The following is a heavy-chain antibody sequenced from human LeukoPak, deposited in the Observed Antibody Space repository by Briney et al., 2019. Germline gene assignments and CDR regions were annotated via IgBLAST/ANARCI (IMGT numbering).Heavy chain of an antibody. D-gene: IGHD3-10*01. CDR2: ISAYNGNT. J-gene: IGHJ5*02. CDR1: GYTFTSYG. CDR3: ARELSPSYYYGSGSYYRRVKNWFDP. V-gene: IGHV1-18*01. Sequence: ATVKVSCKASGYTFTSYGISWVRQAPGQGLEWMGWISAYNGNTNYAQKLQGRVTMTTDTSTSTAYMELRSLRSDDTAVYYCARELSPSYYYGSGSYYRRVKNWFDPWGQGTLVTVSS.